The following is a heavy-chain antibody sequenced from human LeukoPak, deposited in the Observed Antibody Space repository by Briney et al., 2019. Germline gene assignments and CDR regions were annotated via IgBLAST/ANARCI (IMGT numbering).Heavy chain of an antibody. CDR2: ISGSGGST. CDR1: GFTFSRYA. Sequence: GGSLRLSCAASGFTFSRYAMSWVRQAPGKGLEWVSAISGSGGSTYYADSVKGRFTISRDNSKNTLYLQMNSLRAEDTAVYYCAKDRWAGEVVVVPAVIGFDYWGQGTLVTVSS. J-gene: IGHJ4*02. CDR3: AKDRWAGEVVVVPAVIGFDY. D-gene: IGHD2-2*01. V-gene: IGHV3-23*01.